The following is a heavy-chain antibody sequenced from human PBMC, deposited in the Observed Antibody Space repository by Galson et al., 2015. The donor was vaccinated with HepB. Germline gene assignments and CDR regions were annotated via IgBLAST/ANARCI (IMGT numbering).Heavy chain of an antibody. CDR1: GFTFSSYS. V-gene: IGHV3-21*01. Sequence: SLRLSCAASGFTFSSYSMNWVRQAPGKGLEWVSSISSSSSYIYYADSVKGRFTISRDNAKNSLYLQMNSLRAEDTAVYYCARVSMIHGYYYGMDVWGQGTTVTVSS. D-gene: IGHD3-16*01. CDR2: ISSSSSYI. CDR3: ARVSMIHGYYYGMDV. J-gene: IGHJ6*02.